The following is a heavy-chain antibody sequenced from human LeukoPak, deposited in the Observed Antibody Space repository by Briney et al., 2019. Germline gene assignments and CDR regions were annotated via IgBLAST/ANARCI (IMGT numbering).Heavy chain of an antibody. CDR2: IKQDGSEK. J-gene: IGHJ4*02. CDR3: ARDLGPYDFWSGYFGY. CDR1: GFTFSSYA. V-gene: IGHV3-7*01. D-gene: IGHD3-3*01. Sequence: GGSLRLSCAASGFTFSSYAMSWVRQAPGKGLEWVANIKQDGSEKYYVDSVKGRFTISRDNAQNSLYLQMNSLRAEDTAVYYCARDLGPYDFWSGYFGYWGQGTLVTVSS.